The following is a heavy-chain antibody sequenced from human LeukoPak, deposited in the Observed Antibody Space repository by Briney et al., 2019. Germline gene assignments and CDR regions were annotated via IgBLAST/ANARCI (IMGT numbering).Heavy chain of an antibody. CDR1: GGSISSGGYY. CDR3: ARLPGAAILGGYYFDY. J-gene: IGHJ4*02. D-gene: IGHD5-24*01. CDR2: IYYSGST. V-gene: IGHV4-31*03. Sequence: SDTLSLTCTVSGGSISSGGYYWSWIRQHPGKGLEWIGYIYYSGSTYYNPSLKSRLTISVDTSKNQFSLKLSSVTAADTAVYYCARLPGAAILGGYYFDYWGQGTLVTVSS.